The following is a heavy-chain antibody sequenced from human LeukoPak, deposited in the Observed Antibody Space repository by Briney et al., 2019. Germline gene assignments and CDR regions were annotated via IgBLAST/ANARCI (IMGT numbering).Heavy chain of an antibody. CDR2: IYYSGST. CDR1: GGSISSSSYY. D-gene: IGHD3-10*01. Sequence: PSETLSLTCTVSGGSISSSSYYWGWIRQPPGKGLEWIGSIYYSGSTYYNPSLKSRVTIPVDTSKNQFSLKLSSVTAADTAVYYCARGRVIRWFGDLNFGYWGQGAPVTVSS. J-gene: IGHJ4*02. V-gene: IGHV4-39*07. CDR3: ARGRVIRWFGDLNFGY.